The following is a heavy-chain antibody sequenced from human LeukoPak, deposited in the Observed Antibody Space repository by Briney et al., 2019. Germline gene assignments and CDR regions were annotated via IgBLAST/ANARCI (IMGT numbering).Heavy chain of an antibody. CDR3: ARRSEFGVLYYMDV. Sequence: PGGSLRLSCAASGFTFSTYSMNWVRQAPGKGLAWVSYISGSSGTIYYADSVKGRFTISRDNAKNSLYLQMNSLRAEDTAVYYCARRSEFGVLYYMDVWGKGTTVTVSS. J-gene: IGHJ6*03. CDR2: ISGSSGTI. D-gene: IGHD3-16*01. CDR1: GFTFSTYS. V-gene: IGHV3-48*01.